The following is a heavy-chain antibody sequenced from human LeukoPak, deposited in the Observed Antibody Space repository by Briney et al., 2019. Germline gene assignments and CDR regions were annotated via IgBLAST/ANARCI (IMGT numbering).Heavy chain of an antibody. Sequence: ASVKVSCKVSVYTLTELSMHWVRQPPGKGLEWVGGFDPEYGETIYAQKFQGRVTMTGDTSTGAAYMELSSLRSEDTAVYYCATDKGWSSTSCYATTPGLDYWGQGTLVTVSS. J-gene: IGHJ4*02. CDR3: ATDKGWSSTSCYATTPGLDY. V-gene: IGHV1-24*01. CDR2: FDPEYGET. CDR1: VYTLTELS. D-gene: IGHD2-2*01.